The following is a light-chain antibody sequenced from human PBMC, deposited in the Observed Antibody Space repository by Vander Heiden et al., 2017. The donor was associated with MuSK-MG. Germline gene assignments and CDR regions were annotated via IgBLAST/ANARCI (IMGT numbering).Light chain of an antibody. CDR2: AAS. J-gene: IGKJ1*01. Sequence: DIQMTQSPSSLSASVGDRVTIPCRASQSISNYLNSYQQQPAKAPKLLIYAASSWKSGVLSRFSGSGDGKAVFLTTSSRQQEDFAAYYCQQHYSSPPWTFGQGTKVEIK. V-gene: IGKV1-39*01. CDR3: QQHYSSPPWT. CDR1: QSISNY.